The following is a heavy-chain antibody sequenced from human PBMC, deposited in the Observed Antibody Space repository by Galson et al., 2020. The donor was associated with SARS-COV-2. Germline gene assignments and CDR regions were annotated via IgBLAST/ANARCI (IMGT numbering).Heavy chain of an antibody. CDR3: AKDYDGSVSYYDAFDI. D-gene: IGHD3-10*01. CDR2: LSGSGGST. J-gene: IGHJ3*02. Sequence: GGSLRLSCAASGFTFSSYAMSWVPHAPVKGLEFVSALSGSGGSTYYADSVKGRFTISRVNSKNTLYLQMNSLRAEDTAVYYCAKDYDGSVSYYDAFDIWGQGTMVTVSS. CDR1: GFTFSSYA. V-gene: IGHV3-23*01.